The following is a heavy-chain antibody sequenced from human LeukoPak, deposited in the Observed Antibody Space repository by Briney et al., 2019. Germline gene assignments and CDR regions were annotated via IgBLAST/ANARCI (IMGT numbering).Heavy chain of an antibody. Sequence: GGSLRLSYAASKFTFSIYAMTWVRQAPGKGLEWVSTISSSGGSIFYSDSVKGRFTISRDNSKNTLYLQMNSLRAEDTAVYYCAKDYSGSWYYFDYWGQGTLVTVSS. D-gene: IGHD6-13*01. V-gene: IGHV3-23*01. CDR2: ISSSGGSI. CDR1: KFTFSIYA. CDR3: AKDYSGSWYYFDY. J-gene: IGHJ4*02.